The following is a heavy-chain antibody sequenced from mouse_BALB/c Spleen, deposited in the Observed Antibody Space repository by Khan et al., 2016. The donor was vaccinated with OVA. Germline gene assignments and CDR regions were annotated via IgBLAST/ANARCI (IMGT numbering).Heavy chain of an antibody. CDR2: ISTNYGDA. Sequence: QVQLKQSGAELVRPGVSVKISCKASGYTFTDYAMHWVKQRHAKSLEWIGVISTNYGDADYNQKFQGKASMTVDRSSSTDYMELARLTSEDSAIYYCVRGGKFAYWGQGTLVTVSA. V-gene: IGHV1S137*01. J-gene: IGHJ3*01. CDR3: VRGGKFAY. CDR1: GYTFTDYA. D-gene: IGHD1-1*02.